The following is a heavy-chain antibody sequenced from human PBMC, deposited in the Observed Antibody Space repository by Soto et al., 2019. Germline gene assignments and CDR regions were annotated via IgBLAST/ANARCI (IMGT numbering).Heavy chain of an antibody. CDR3: ERCSYSSGWSDR. V-gene: IGHV4-39*01. Sequence: QPQLQESGPGLVKPSETLSLMCTVSGDSISRSPYYWGWIRQPPGKGLEWIETISSSGSTYYNPSLRSRVTISVDTSKNQFSLKVSSVTAADAAVYYCERCSYSSGWSDRWGQGNLVTVSS. CDR2: ISSSGST. CDR1: GDSISRSPYY. J-gene: IGHJ5*02. D-gene: IGHD6-19*01.